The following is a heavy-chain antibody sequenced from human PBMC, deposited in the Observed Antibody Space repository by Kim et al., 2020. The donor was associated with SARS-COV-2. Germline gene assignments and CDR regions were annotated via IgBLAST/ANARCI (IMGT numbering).Heavy chain of an antibody. Sequence: GGSLRLSCAASGFTFSDYYMSWIRQAPGKGLEWVSYISSSGSTIYYSDSVKGRFTISRDNAKNSLYLQMNSLRAEDTAVYYCANYEYYDILTAYYYGMDVWGQGTTVTVSS. V-gene: IGHV3-11*01. CDR2: ISSSGSTI. J-gene: IGHJ6*02. D-gene: IGHD3-9*01. CDR3: ANYEYYDILTAYYYGMDV. CDR1: GFTFSDYY.